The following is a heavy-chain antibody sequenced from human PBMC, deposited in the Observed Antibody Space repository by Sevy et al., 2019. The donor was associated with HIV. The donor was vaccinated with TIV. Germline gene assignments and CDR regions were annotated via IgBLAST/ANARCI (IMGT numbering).Heavy chain of an antibody. V-gene: IGHV3-30*02. CDR1: GFNFSHYG. D-gene: IGHD3-10*01. Sequence: GGSLRLSCAASGFNFSHYGMHWVRQAPGKGLEWVSFIGYDGNKIFYADSVRGRFTVSRDNSKNTLYLQMNSLSTEDTAVYYCVKDPHYDFFDYWGQGILVTVSS. CDR2: IGYDGNKI. J-gene: IGHJ4*02. CDR3: VKDPHYDFFDY.